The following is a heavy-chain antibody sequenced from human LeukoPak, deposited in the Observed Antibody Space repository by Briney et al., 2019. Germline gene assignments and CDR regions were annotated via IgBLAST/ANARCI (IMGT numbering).Heavy chain of an antibody. Sequence: PGGSLRLSCAASGFTFDDYAMHWVRQAPGKGLEWVSGISWNRGSIGYADSVKGRFTISRDNAKNSLYLQMNSLRAEDTALYYCAKAPIAAAGYYMDVWGKGTTVTVSS. J-gene: IGHJ6*03. CDR3: AKAPIAAAGYYMDV. V-gene: IGHV3-9*01. CDR2: ISWNRGSI. D-gene: IGHD6-13*01. CDR1: GFTFDDYA.